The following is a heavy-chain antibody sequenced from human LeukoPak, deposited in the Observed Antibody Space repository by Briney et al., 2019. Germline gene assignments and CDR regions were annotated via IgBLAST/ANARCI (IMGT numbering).Heavy chain of an antibody. CDR1: GFTFSSYA. V-gene: IGHV3-23*01. CDR3: ARAGEGYSSSWYYFDY. D-gene: IGHD6-13*01. Sequence: PGGSLRLSCAASGFTFSSYAMSWVRQAPGKGLEWVSAISGSGGSTYYADSVKGRFTISRDNAKNSLYLQMNSLRAEDTAVYYCARAGEGYSSSWYYFDYWGQGALVTVSS. CDR2: ISGSGGST. J-gene: IGHJ4*02.